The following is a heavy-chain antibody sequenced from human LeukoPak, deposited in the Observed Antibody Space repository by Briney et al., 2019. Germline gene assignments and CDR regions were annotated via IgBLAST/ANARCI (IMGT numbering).Heavy chain of an antibody. J-gene: IGHJ4*02. Sequence: PGGSLRLSCAASEFTFSSYSMNWVRQAPGKGLEWVSYISSSSSTIYYADSVKGRFTISRDNAKNSLYLQMNSLRDEDTAVYYCASVSASTRYYFDYWGQGTLVTVSS. CDR3: ASVSASTRYYFDY. CDR1: EFTFSSYS. CDR2: ISSSSSTI. D-gene: IGHD2-2*01. V-gene: IGHV3-48*02.